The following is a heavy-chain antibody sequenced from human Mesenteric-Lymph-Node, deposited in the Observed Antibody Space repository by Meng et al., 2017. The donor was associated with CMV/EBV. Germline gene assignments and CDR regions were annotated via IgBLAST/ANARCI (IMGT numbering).Heavy chain of an antibody. CDR1: GGTFSSYA. J-gene: IGHJ4*02. D-gene: IGHD1-1*01. V-gene: IGHV1-46*01. CDR2: INPSGSST. Sequence: ASVKVSCKASGGTFSSYAISWVRRAPGQGLEWMGLINPSGSSTTYAQKFQGRVTMTRDTSTSTVHMELSSLRSEDTAIYYCARDSLYSDWKRGDFDYWGQGTVVTVSS. CDR3: ARDSLYSDWKRGDFDY.